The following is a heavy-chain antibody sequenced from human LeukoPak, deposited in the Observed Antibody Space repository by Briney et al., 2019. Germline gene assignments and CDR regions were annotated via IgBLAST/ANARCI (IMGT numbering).Heavy chain of an antibody. D-gene: IGHD4-17*01. Sequence: SGPTLVNPTQTLTLTCTFSGFSLSTGGMCVHWIRQPPGKAPEWLARIDWNDNKYYNTSLKTRLSVSKDTSKNQVVLTMANMDPVDTATYYCARSDTATIFDYWGQGTLVTVSS. V-gene: IGHV2-70*11. CDR1: GFSLSTGGMC. CDR2: IDWNDNK. CDR3: ARSDTATIFDY. J-gene: IGHJ4*02.